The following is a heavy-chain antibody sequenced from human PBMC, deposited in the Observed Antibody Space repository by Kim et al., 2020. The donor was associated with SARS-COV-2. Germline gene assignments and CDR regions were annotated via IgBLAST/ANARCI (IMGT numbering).Heavy chain of an antibody. Sequence: SETLSLTCTVSGASISSYYWSWIRQPPGKGLEWIGYLYYSGSTNYNPSLKSRVTISVDTSKNQFSLKLSSVTAADTAVYYCATRGYSYGSYYFDYWGQGTLVTVSS. CDR3: ATRGYSYGSYYFDY. V-gene: IGHV4-59*01. CDR2: LYYSGST. CDR1: GASISSYY. D-gene: IGHD5-18*01. J-gene: IGHJ4*02.